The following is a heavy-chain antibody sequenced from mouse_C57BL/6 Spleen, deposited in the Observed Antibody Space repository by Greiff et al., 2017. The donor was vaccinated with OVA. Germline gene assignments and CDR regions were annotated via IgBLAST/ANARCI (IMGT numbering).Heavy chain of an antibody. J-gene: IGHJ4*01. Sequence: VQLKESGAELVRPGASVKLSCTASGFNIKDYYMHWVKQRPEQGLEWIGRIDPEDGDTEYAPKFQGKATMTADTSSNTAYLQLSSLTSEDNAGYYCTAAVAPYAKDYWGQGTSGTVSS. V-gene: IGHV14-1*01. CDR2: IDPEDGDT. D-gene: IGHD1-1*01. CDR3: TAAVAPYAKDY. CDR1: GFNIKDYY.